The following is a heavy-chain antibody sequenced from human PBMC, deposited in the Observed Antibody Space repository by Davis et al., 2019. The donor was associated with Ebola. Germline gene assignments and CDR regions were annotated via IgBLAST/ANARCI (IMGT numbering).Heavy chain of an antibody. V-gene: IGHV3-30*04. J-gene: IGHJ6*02. CDR2: ISYDGSNK. CDR3: ARATGMDV. Sequence: GGSLRLSCVASGFTFSGYAMHWVRQAPGKGLEWVTVISYDGSNKYYADSVKGRFTISRDNSKNTLYLQMNSLRAEDTAVYYCARATGMDVWGQGTTVTVSS. CDR1: GFTFSGYA.